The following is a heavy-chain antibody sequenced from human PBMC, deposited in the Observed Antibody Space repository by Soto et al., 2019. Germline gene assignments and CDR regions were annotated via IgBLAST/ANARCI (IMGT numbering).Heavy chain of an antibody. V-gene: IGHV4-4*02. J-gene: IGHJ6*02. D-gene: IGHD5-12*01. Sequence: SETLSLTCAVSGGSISSSNWWSWVRQPPGKGLEWIGEIYHSGSTNYNPSLKSRVTISVDKSKNQFSLKLSSVTAADTAVYYCARDWGDGYNKDTYYYYGMDVWGQGTTVTVSS. CDR2: IYHSGST. CDR3: ARDWGDGYNKDTYYYYGMDV. CDR1: GGSISSSNW.